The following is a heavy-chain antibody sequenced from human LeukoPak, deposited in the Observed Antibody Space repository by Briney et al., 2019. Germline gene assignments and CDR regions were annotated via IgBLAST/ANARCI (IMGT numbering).Heavy chain of an antibody. CDR1: GGSISSGDYY. CDR2: IYYSGST. D-gene: IGHD3-22*01. V-gene: IGHV4-30-4*01. CDR3: ARVDLGYYDSSGGHGMDV. J-gene: IGHJ6*02. Sequence: SETLSLTCTVSGGSISSGDYYWSWIRQPPGKGLEWIGYIYYSGSTYYNPSLKSRVTISVDTSKNQFSLKLSSVTAADTAVYYCARVDLGYYDSSGGHGMDVWGQGTTVTVSS.